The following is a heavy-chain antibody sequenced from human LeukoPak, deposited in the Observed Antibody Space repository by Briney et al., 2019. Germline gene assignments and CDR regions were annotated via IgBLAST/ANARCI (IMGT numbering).Heavy chain of an antibody. V-gene: IGHV4-31*03. CDR2: IYYSGST. CDR3: ARDSSGQGDY. CDR1: GGSISSGGYY. J-gene: IGHJ4*02. D-gene: IGHD3-22*01. Sequence: SSETLSLTCTVSGGSISSGGYYWSWIRQHPGKGLEWIGYIYYSGSTYYNPSLKSRVTISVDTSKNQFSLKLSSVTAADTAVYYCARDSSGQGDYWGQGTLVTVSS.